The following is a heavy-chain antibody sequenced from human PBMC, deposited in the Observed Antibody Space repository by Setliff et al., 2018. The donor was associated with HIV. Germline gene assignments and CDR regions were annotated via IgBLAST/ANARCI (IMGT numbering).Heavy chain of an antibody. CDR3: ARDYAYNWNSVMDA. CDR2: ISSSSTYI. CDR1: GFTFRTYS. V-gene: IGHV3-21*01. J-gene: IGHJ6*03. D-gene: IGHD1-7*01. Sequence: GGSLRLSCAASGFTFRTYSMNWVRQAPGKGLEWVSSISSSSTYIYYADSVKGRFTISRDNAKNSLYLQMNSLRAEDTAVYYCARDYAYNWNSVMDAWGKGTTVTVSS.